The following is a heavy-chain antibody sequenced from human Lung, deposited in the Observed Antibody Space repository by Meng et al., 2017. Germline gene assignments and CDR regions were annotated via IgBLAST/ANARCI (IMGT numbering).Heavy chain of an antibody. V-gene: IGHV4-31*03. Sequence: QVQLQESGPGLVKPSQTLSLTCTLSGGSISSGTYYWGWIRQLPGKGLEWIAYIHYSGSTYYSPSLKSRVTISVDTSKNQLSLKLSSMTAADTAVYYCARYVFDSSSLYSNWFDPWGQGTLVTVSS. J-gene: IGHJ5*02. CDR1: GGSISSGTYY. D-gene: IGHD3-22*01. CDR2: IHYSGST. CDR3: ARYVFDSSSLYSNWFDP.